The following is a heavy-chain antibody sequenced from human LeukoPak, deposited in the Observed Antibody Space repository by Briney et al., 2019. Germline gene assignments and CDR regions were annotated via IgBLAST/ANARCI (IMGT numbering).Heavy chain of an antibody. CDR1: GFTFSSYW. CDR3: ARLDIGDGV. V-gene: IGHV3-74*01. J-gene: IGHJ6*04. D-gene: IGHD2-2*03. CDR2: INGGGGTT. Sequence: GGSLRLSCAASGFTFSSYWLHWVRQAPGKGLVWVSRINGGGGTTNYADSVKGRFTISRDNAKNMLYLQMNSLRADDTAVYYCARLDIGDGVWGEGTTVTVSS.